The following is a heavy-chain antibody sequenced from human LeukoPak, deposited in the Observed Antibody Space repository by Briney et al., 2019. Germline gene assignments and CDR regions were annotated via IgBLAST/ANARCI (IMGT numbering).Heavy chain of an antibody. V-gene: IGHV3-7*01. CDR2: MKEDGSEK. D-gene: IGHD3-16*01. Sequence: GGSLRLSCAASGFTFSSYWMSWVRQAPGKGLEWVANMKEDGSEKYYVASVKGRFSISRDNAKNSLYLRMNSLRAEDTAVYYCASGRQLGHWGQGTLVTVSS. CDR1: GFTFSSYW. CDR3: ASGRQLGH. J-gene: IGHJ4*02.